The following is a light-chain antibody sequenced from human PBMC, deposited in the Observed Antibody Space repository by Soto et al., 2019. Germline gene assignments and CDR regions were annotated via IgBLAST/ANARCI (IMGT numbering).Light chain of an antibody. CDR2: AAS. V-gene: IGKV1-39*01. J-gene: IGKJ5*01. CDR1: QSISSY. CDR3: QQSYSTPPIT. Sequence: DIPITQSPSSLSASVVDRFTITCRASQSISSYLNWYQQKPGKAPKLLIYAASSLQSGVPSRFSGSGSGTDFTLTISSLQPEDFATYYCQQSYSTPPITFGQGTRLEIK.